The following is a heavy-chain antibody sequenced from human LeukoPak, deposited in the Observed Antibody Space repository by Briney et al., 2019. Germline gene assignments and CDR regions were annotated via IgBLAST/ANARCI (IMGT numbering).Heavy chain of an antibody. J-gene: IGHJ4*02. D-gene: IGHD6-13*01. CDR1: GFSFSSYA. V-gene: IGHV3-23*01. Sequence: PGGSLRLSCAASGFSFSSYAMSWVRQAPGKGLEWVSAISGSGGSTYYADSVKGRFTISRDNSKNTLYLQMNSLRAEDTAVYYCASTGAHSSSWYYFDYWGQGTLVTVSS. CDR3: ASTGAHSSSWYYFDY. CDR2: ISGSGGST.